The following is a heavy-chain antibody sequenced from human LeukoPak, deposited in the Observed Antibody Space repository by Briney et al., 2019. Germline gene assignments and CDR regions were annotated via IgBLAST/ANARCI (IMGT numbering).Heavy chain of an antibody. V-gene: IGHV1-69*04. Sequence: SVKVSCKASGGTFSSYAIGWVRQAPGQGLEWMGRIIPILGIANYAQKFQGRVTITADKSTSTAYMELSSLRSEDTAVYYCARMRQLVNLTYYYYYGMDVWGQGTTVTVSS. J-gene: IGHJ6*02. CDR3: ARMRQLVNLTYYYYYGMDV. D-gene: IGHD6-6*01. CDR1: GGTFSSYA. CDR2: IIPILGIA.